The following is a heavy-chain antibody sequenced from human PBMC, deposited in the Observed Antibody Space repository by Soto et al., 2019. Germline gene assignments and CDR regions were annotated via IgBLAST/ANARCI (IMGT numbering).Heavy chain of an antibody. Sequence: PXVSLRLSFVASGFAFNSYAMTWVRQAPGKGLEWVSTITNSGGSTYYADSVKGRFTISRDNSKNTLYMQMTTLTAEDTAIYYCTKEHDYGYYGWFDPWGQGTLVTVSS. J-gene: IGHJ5*02. CDR2: ITNSGGST. D-gene: IGHD4-17*01. V-gene: IGHV3-23*01. CDR3: TKEHDYGYYGWFDP. CDR1: GFAFNSYA.